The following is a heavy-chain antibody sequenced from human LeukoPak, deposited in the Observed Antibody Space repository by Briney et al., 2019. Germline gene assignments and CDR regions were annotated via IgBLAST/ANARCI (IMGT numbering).Heavy chain of an antibody. Sequence: PSETLSLTCTVSGGSISSYYWSWIRQPPGKGLEWIGYIYYSGSTNYNPSLKSRVTISVDTSKNQFSLKLSSVTAADTAVYYCARQGYSYGPQDVWGQGTTVTVSS. CDR1: GGSISSYY. J-gene: IGHJ6*02. V-gene: IGHV4-59*08. CDR2: IYYSGST. CDR3: ARQGYSYGPQDV. D-gene: IGHD5-18*01.